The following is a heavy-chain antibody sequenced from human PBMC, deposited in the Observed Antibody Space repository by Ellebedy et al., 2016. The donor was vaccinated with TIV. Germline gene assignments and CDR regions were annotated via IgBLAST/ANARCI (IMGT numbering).Heavy chain of an antibody. D-gene: IGHD3-16*01. J-gene: IGHJ4*02. CDR1: GFTFSTYD. CDR2: AGGTRVFT. Sequence: GGSLRLSXAASGFTFSTYDMNWVRQAPGKGLEWVPSAGGTRVFTYYADSVKGRFTISRDNSQNTLFLQMNSLRDEDAAVYYCAKDLRGGGLDYWGQGTLVTVSS. CDR3: AKDLRGGGLDY. V-gene: IGHV3-23*01.